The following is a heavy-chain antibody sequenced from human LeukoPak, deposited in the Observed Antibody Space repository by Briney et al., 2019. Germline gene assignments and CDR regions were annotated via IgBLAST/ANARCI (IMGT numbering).Heavy chain of an antibody. CDR1: GYTFNTYC. J-gene: IGHJ4*02. CDR2: IYPGDSDT. D-gene: IGHD2-2*02. CDR3: ARHGYCSSTSCYNQFDY. V-gene: IGHV5-51*01. Sequence: GESLKISCKGSGYTFNTYCGGWVRQMPGKGLEGMGIIYPGDSDTRYSPSFQGQVTISADRSINTAYLQWSSLKASDTAIYYCARHGYCSSTSCYNQFDYWGQGTLVTVSS.